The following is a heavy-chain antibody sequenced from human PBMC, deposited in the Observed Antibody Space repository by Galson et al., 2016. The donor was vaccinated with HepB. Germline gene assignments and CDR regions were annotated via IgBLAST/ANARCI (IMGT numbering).Heavy chain of an antibody. CDR3: ARSQSILTVYAPFDN. Sequence: SLRLSCAVSGFSFSGYSMHWVRQTPGEGLEWISSISASSSHIYYADSVKGRFTVSRDNAKNSLYLQMNSLSADDTALYYCARSQSILTVYAPFDNWGQGTLVTVSS. V-gene: IGHV3-21*01. D-gene: IGHD2-8*01. J-gene: IGHJ4*02. CDR2: ISASSSHI. CDR1: GFSFSGYS.